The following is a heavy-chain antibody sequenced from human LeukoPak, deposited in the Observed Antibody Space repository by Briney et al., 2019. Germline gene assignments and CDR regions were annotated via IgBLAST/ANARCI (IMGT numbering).Heavy chain of an antibody. V-gene: IGHV4-38-2*02. J-gene: IGHJ3*02. Sequence: ASETLSLTCTVSGYSISSGYYWGWIRQPPGKGLEWIGSIYHSGSTYYNPSLKSRVTISVDTSKNQFSLKLSSVTAADTAVYYCARDGGDYGDYTLVTGSAFGIWGQGTMVTVSS. CDR1: GYSISSGYY. D-gene: IGHD4-17*01. CDR3: ARDGGDYGDYTLVTGSAFGI. CDR2: IYHSGST.